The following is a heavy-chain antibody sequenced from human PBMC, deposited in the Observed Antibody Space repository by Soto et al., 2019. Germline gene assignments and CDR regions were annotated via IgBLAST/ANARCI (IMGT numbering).Heavy chain of an antibody. V-gene: IGHV3-13*01. J-gene: IGHJ6*02. CDR2: IGTAGDT. CDR1: GFTFSSYD. Sequence: EVQLVESGGGLVQPGGSLRLSCAASGFTFSSYDMHWVRQATGKGLEWVSAIGTAGDTYYPGSVKGRFTISRENAKNSLYLQMNSVRAGDTAVYYCARGSCSGGSCYAYYYGMDVWGQGTTVTVSS. D-gene: IGHD2-15*01. CDR3: ARGSCSGGSCYAYYYGMDV.